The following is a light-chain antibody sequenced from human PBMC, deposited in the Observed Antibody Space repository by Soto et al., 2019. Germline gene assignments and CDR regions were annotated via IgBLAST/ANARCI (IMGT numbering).Light chain of an antibody. J-gene: IGKJ1*01. Sequence: EIVLTQSPGTLSLSPGERATLSCRASQSVSSSYSAWYQQKPGQAPRLLIYGASSRATGIPDRFSGSGSGTDFTLTISRLEPEDFAVYYCQQYGSSHAWTFGQGTKVDIK. V-gene: IGKV3-20*01. CDR1: QSVSSSY. CDR2: GAS. CDR3: QQYGSSHAWT.